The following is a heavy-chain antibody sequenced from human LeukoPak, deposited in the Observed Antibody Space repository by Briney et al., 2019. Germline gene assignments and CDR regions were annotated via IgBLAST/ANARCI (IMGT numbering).Heavy chain of an antibody. CDR1: GLTFSRYA. D-gene: IGHD3-10*01. J-gene: IGHJ5*02. CDR3: AKDRFGSGGPNWFGP. CDR2: ISGSGGET. Sequence: PGGSLRLSCAGSGLTFSRYAMSWVRHVPGKGLEWVSAISGSGGETFSTDSVKGRFTIARDNSKNTLYLQMNNLRAEDTAVYYCAKDRFGSGGPNWFGPWGQGTLVTVSS. V-gene: IGHV3-23*01.